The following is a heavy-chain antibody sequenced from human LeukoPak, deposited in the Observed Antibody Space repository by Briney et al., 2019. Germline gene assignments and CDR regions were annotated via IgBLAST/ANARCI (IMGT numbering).Heavy chain of an antibody. D-gene: IGHD2-8*01. Sequence: GASVKVSCKASGGTFSGYAVSWVRQAPGQGLQWMGRIIPVFGTTNYAQNFHGRVTITTDGSTSTAYMEVISLRSDDTGVYYCAAESEWGNLGYMDVWGKGTKVTVSS. V-gene: IGHV1-69*05. CDR2: IIPVFGTT. CDR1: GGTFSGYA. J-gene: IGHJ6*03. CDR3: AAESEWGNLGYMDV.